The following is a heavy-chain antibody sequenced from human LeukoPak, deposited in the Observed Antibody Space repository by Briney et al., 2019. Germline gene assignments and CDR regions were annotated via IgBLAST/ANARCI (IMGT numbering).Heavy chain of an antibody. CDR2: ISWDGGST. J-gene: IGHJ4*02. D-gene: IGHD2-21*02. CDR3: AKDNRRTTYCGGDCFFDY. CDR1: GFTFDDYT. Sequence: PGGSLRLSRAASGFTFDDYTMHWVRQAPGKGLEWVSLISWDGGSTYYADSVKGRFTISRDNSKNSLYLQMNSLRTEDTALYYCAKDNRRTTYCGGDCFFDYWGQGTLVTVSS. V-gene: IGHV3-43*01.